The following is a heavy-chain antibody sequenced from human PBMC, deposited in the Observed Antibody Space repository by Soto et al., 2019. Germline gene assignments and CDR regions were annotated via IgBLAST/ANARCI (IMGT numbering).Heavy chain of an antibody. CDR1: GYTVTSYD. CDR2: MNPSSNNT. CDR3: ARERGGGYFDY. J-gene: IGHJ4*02. D-gene: IGHD3-16*01. V-gene: IGHV1-8*01. Sequence: QVQLVQSGAEVKKPGASVKVSCKASGYTVTSYDIKWVRKATGQGLEWMGWMNPSSNNTGYAQKFQGRLTMTRNSSISTAYMELSSLRSEDTAVYYCARERGGGYFDYWGQGTLVTVSS.